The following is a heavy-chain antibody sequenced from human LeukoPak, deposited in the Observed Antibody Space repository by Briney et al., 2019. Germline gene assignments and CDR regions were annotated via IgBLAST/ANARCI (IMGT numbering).Heavy chain of an antibody. CDR1: GASINIYTYY. J-gene: IGHJ4*02. CDR3: ARHSTFFGVVIIKGRVRGPFDY. D-gene: IGHD3-3*01. Sequence: PSETLSLTCTVSGASINIYTYYWGWIRQPPGKGLEWIGSVSYSGSPYYNPSLMSRATISVDTSRNQVSLKLTSVTAADTAVYYCARHSTFFGVVIIKGRVRGPFDYWGQGTLVTVSS. V-gene: IGHV4-39*01. CDR2: VSYSGSP.